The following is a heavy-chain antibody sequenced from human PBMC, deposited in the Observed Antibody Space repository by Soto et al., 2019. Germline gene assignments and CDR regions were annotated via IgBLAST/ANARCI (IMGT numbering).Heavy chain of an antibody. Sequence: PSETLSLTCTVSGGSISSYYWSWIRQPPGKGLEWIGYIYYSGSTNYNPSLKSRVTISVDTSKNQFSLKLSSVTAADTAVYYCARGAYDILRYYFEYWGQGTLVTVSS. CDR1: GGSISSYY. CDR3: ARGAYDILRYYFEY. J-gene: IGHJ4*02. CDR2: IYYSGST. D-gene: IGHD3-9*01. V-gene: IGHV4-59*01.